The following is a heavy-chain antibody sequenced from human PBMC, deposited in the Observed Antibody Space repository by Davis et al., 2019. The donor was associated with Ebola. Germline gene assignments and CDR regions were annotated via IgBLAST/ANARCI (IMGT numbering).Heavy chain of an antibody. CDR2: IWYDGSNK. CDR1: GFTVSSNY. CDR3: AKDRTRWLRLTLVG. V-gene: IGHV3-33*06. Sequence: GSLRLSCAASGFTVSSNYMSWVRQAPGKGLEWVAVIWYDGSNKYYADSVKGRFTISRDNSKNTLYLQMNSLRAEDTAVYYCAKDRTRWLRLTLVGWGQGTLVTVSS. D-gene: IGHD5-12*01. J-gene: IGHJ4*02.